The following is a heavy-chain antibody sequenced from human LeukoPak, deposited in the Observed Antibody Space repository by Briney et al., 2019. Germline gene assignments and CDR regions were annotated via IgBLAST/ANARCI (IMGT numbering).Heavy chain of an antibody. J-gene: IGHJ5*02. CDR1: GFPFSRYW. V-gene: IGHV3-7*01. CDR3: ASQSYARFDP. CDR2: IHPHGREQ. D-gene: IGHD3-16*01. Sequence: GGSLRLSCAASGFPFSRYWMHWVRQAPGKGLVWVGNIHPHGREQYPVDSVKGRFTISRDNARNSLFLQMNSLRVEDTAVYYCASQSYARFDPWGQGTLVTVSS.